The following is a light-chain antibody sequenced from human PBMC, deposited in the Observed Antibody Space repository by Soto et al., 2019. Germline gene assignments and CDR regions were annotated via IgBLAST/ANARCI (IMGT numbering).Light chain of an antibody. CDR3: MQALQSLT. Sequence: IVMTQNPLTLPVTPVEPASISCRSSQSLLYNNTYNYLDWYVQKPGQSSQLLIYFGSNRAPGVTDRFSGSGSGTDFTLKINRVEAEDVGTYYCMQALQSLTFGQRRRPEI. V-gene: IGKV2-28*01. CDR2: FGS. J-gene: IGKJ5*01. CDR1: QSLLYNNTYNY.